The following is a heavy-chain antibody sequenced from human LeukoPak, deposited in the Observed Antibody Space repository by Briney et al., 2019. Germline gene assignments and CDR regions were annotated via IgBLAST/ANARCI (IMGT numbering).Heavy chain of an antibody. CDR3: ARITGDYTYYFDY. CDR1: GGSISSDGYS. CDR2: VYHSGNT. D-gene: IGHD4-17*01. J-gene: IGHJ4*02. Sequence: PSETLSLTCAVSGGSISSDGYSWNWLRQPPGKGLEWIGYVYHSGNTYYNPSLKSRVTISMDRSKNQFFLNLSSVTAADTAVYYCARITGDYTYYFDYWGQGTLVTVSS. V-gene: IGHV4-30-2*01.